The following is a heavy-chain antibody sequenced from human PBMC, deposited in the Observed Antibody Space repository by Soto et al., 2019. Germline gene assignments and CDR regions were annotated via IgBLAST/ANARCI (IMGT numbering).Heavy chain of an antibody. CDR3: ARPLGRDGYNYFDY. Sequence: GGSLRLSCAASGFTFSSYWMSWVRQAPGKGLEWAANIKQDGSEKYYVDSVKGRFTISRDNAKNSLYLQMNNLRAEDTAVYYCARPLGRDGYNYFDYWGQGTLVTVSS. J-gene: IGHJ4*02. D-gene: IGHD5-12*01. CDR2: IKQDGSEK. V-gene: IGHV3-7*03. CDR1: GFTFSSYW.